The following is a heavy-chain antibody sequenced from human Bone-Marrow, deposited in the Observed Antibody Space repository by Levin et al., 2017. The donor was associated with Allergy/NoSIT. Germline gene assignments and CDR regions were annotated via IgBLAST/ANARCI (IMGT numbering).Heavy chain of an antibody. CDR3: ARVSLEPSDDAFDI. D-gene: IGHD1-1*01. Sequence: GESLKISCKASDYTFSNYGITWVRQAPGQGLEWMGWVSAYNGNTNYAQNFQGRVTMTTDTSTSTAYMELRSLRSDDTAVYYCARVSLEPSDDAFDIWGQGTMVTVSS. CDR2: VSAYNGNT. CDR1: DYTFSNYG. J-gene: IGHJ3*02. V-gene: IGHV1-18*01.